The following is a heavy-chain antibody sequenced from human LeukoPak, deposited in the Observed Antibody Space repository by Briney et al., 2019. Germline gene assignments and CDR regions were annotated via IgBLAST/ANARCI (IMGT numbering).Heavy chain of an antibody. D-gene: IGHD3-10*01. CDR2: IYYSGST. J-gene: IGHJ4*02. Sequence: TPSETLSLTCTVSGGSISSSSYYWGWIRQPPGKGLEWIGGIYYSGSTYYNPSLKSRVTISVDTSKNQFSLKLSSVTAADTAVYYCARRITMVRGVIWDTFDYWGQGTLVTVSS. CDR1: GGSISSSSYY. V-gene: IGHV4-39*01. CDR3: ARRITMVRGVIWDTFDY.